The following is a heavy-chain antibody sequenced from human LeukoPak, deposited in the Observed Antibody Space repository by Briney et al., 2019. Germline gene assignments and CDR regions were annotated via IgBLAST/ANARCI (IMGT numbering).Heavy chain of an antibody. D-gene: IGHD1-14*01. CDR2: IYYNGNT. J-gene: IGHJ5*02. CDR1: GGSISGSSYY. CDR3: AAMLGGRGKWFDP. Sequence: PSETLSLTCTVSGGSISGSSYYWGWIRQPPGQRLEWIGSIYYNGNTYHNPSLKSRVIVSVDTSNNQFSLKLSSVTAADTSVYYCAAMLGGRGKWFDPWGQGNLVTVSA. V-gene: IGHV4-39*01.